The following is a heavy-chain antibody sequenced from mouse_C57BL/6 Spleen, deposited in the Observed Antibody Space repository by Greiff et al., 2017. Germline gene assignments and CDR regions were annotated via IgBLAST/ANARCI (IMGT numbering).Heavy chain of an antibody. CDR1: GYTFTSYW. CDR2: IDPSDSET. Sequence: QVQLQQPGAELVRPGSSVKLSCKASGYTFTSYWMHWVKQRPIQGLEWIGNIDPSDSETHYNQKFKDKATLTVDKSSSTAYMQLSSLTSEDSAVYYGAREDDGYSHWYFDVWGTGTTVTVSS. CDR3: AREDDGYSHWYFDV. V-gene: IGHV1-52*01. J-gene: IGHJ1*03. D-gene: IGHD2-3*01.